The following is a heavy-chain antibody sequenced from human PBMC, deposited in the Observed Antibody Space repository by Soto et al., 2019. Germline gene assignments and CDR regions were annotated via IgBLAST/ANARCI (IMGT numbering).Heavy chain of an antibody. Sequence: GGSLRLSCAASGSTFSDYYLSWTRQAPGKGLEWISYIDTSSTKIYYADSVRGRFTISRDNGKNSLFLEMNNLRVEDTAVYFCASHYDLWTGYLSPVDYWGRGTLVTVSS. J-gene: IGHJ4*02. CDR1: GSTFSDYY. D-gene: IGHD3-3*01. CDR3: ASHYDLWTGYLSPVDY. V-gene: IGHV3-11*01. CDR2: IDTSSTKI.